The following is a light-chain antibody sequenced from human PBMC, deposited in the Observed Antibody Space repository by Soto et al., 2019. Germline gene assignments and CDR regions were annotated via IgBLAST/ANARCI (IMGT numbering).Light chain of an antibody. V-gene: IGKV1-5*03. CDR1: QSISTS. CDR3: QQYKTYPPT. J-gene: IGKJ1*01. Sequence: DTQMTQSPSTLSASVGDRVTITCRASQSISTSMAWYQQRPGTAPKLLIYKTSTLESGVPSRFSGSGSGTDFTLTISSLQPDYFATYYCQQYKTYPPTFGQGTKVEVK. CDR2: KTS.